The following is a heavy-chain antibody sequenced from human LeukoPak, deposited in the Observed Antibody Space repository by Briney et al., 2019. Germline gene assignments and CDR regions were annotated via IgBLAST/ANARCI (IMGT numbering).Heavy chain of an antibody. V-gene: IGHV1-8*01. CDR3: ARDHGYYDSSGYYSVGWFDP. D-gene: IGHD3-22*01. CDR2: MNPNSGNT. CDR1: GYTFTSYD. J-gene: IGHJ5*02. Sequence: GASVKVSCKASGYTFTSYDINWVRQATGQGLEWMGWMNPNSGNTGYAQKFQGRVTMTRDTSISTAYMELSRLRSDDTAVYYCARDHGYYDSSGYYSVGWFDPWGQGTLVTVSS.